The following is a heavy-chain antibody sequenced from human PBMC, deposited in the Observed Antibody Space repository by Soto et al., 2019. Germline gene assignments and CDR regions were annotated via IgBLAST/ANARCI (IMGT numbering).Heavy chain of an antibody. J-gene: IGHJ4*02. V-gene: IGHV1-46*01. CDR2: INPTDVDT. CDR1: GYTFTSYY. Sequence: QVMLVQSGAEVKKPGASVKISCKASGYTFTSYYVHWVRQAPGHGLEWMGIINPTDVDTSYTQKFQGRVTISMDTSTTTVYMELTSLRYEDTAVYYCAVSVFDYWGQGTLVTVSS. CDR3: AVSVFDY.